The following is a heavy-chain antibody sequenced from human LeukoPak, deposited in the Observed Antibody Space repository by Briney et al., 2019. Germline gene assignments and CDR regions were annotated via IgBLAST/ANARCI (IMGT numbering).Heavy chain of an antibody. D-gene: IGHD2-15*01. CDR1: GVIFSSYA. Sequence: GGSLRLSCAASGVIFSSYAMRWVRQAPGKGLEGVSAIRCSGGSTYYADSVKGRFTISRDNSKNTLYLQMNSLRAEDTAVYYCRAVVVAAAVVYYFDYWGQGTLVTVSS. CDR3: RAVVVAAAVVYYFDY. CDR2: IRCSGGST. J-gene: IGHJ4*02. V-gene: IGHV3-23*01.